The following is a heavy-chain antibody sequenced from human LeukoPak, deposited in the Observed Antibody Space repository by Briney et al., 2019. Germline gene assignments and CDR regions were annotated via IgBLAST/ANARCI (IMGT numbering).Heavy chain of an antibody. V-gene: IGHV1-46*01. D-gene: IGHD6-19*01. J-gene: IGHJ3*02. CDR3: ARDNWIAVADDAFDI. CDR1: GYTFTGYY. CDR2: INPSGGST. Sequence: GASVKVSCKASGYTFTGYYMHWVRQAPGQGLEWMGIINPSGGSTNYAQKFQGRVTMTRDTSTSTVYMELSSLRSEDTAVYYCARDNWIAVADDAFDIWGQGTMVTVSS.